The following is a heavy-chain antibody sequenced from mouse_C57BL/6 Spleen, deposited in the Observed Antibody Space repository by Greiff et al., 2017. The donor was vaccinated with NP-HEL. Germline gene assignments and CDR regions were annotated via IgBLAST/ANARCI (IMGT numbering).Heavy chain of an antibody. CDR1: GFTFSNYW. CDR2: IRLKSDNYAT. J-gene: IGHJ3*01. Sequence: DVMLVESGGGLVQPGGSMKLSCVASGFTFSNYWMNWVRQSPEKGLEWVAQIRLKSDNYATHYAESVKGRFTISRDDSKSSVYLQMNNLRAEDTGIYYCTGTGRFPFAYWGQGTLVTVSA. CDR3: TGTGRFPFAY. V-gene: IGHV6-3*01.